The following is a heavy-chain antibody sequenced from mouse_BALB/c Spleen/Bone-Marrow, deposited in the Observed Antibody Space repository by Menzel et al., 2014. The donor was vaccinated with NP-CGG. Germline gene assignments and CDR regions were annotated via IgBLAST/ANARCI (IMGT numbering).Heavy chain of an antibody. CDR1: GYTFTSYY. CDR3: ARKSQRAYDSMNY. V-gene: IGHV1S56*01. CDR2: IYPGDFNT. D-gene: IGHD2-4*01. J-gene: IGHJ4*01. Sequence: QVQLQQSGPELVKPGASVRISCKAPGYTFTSYYIYWVRQRPGQGLEWIGWIYPGDFNTKYNEKFKGKATLTADKSSSTAYMQLSSLTSEDSAVYFCARKSQRAYDSMNYWGQGTSVTVSS.